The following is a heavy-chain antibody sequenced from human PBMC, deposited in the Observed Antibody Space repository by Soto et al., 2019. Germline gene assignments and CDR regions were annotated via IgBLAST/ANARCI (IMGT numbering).Heavy chain of an antibody. D-gene: IGHD6-13*01. CDR2: IIPILGIA. CDR3: ARCSSSWDNAFDI. J-gene: IGHJ3*02. V-gene: IGHV1-69*02. CDR1: GGTFSSYT. Sequence: QVQLVQSGAAVKKPGSSVKVSCKASGGTFSSYTISWVRQAPGQGLEWMGRIIPILGIAHYAQKFQGRVTITADKSTSTAYLEMSSLRSEATAVYYCARCSSSWDNAFDIWGQGTMVTVSS.